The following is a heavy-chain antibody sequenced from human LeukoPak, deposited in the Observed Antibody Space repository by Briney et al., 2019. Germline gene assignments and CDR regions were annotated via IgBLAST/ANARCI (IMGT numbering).Heavy chain of an antibody. Sequence: PGGSLRLSCAASGFTFSSYSMIWVRQAPGKGLEWVSSISSSSSYIYYADSVKGRFTISRDNAKNSLYLQMNSLRAEDTAVYYCARERGIAYYFDYWGQGTLVTVSS. D-gene: IGHD6-13*01. V-gene: IGHV3-21*01. CDR1: GFTFSSYS. J-gene: IGHJ4*02. CDR3: ARERGIAYYFDY. CDR2: ISSSSSYI.